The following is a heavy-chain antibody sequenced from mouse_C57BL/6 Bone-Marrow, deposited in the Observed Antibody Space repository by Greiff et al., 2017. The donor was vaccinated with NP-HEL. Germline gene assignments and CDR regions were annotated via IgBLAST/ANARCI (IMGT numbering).Heavy chain of an antibody. V-gene: IGHV5-6*01. D-gene: IGHD1-1*01. Sequence: EVKLMESGGDLVKPGGSLKLSCAASGFTFSSYGMSWVRQTPDKRLEWVATISSGGSYTYYPDSVKGRFTISRDNAKNTLYLQMSSLKSEDTAMYYCARDYYGSSYGYYYAMDYWGQGTSVTVSS. J-gene: IGHJ4*01. CDR3: ARDYYGSSYGYYYAMDY. CDR1: GFTFSSYG. CDR2: ISSGGSYT.